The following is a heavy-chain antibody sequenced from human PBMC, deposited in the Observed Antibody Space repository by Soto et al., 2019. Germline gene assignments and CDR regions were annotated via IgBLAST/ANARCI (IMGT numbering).Heavy chain of an antibody. J-gene: IGHJ4*02. CDR3: ARAGYCTNGVCSYFDY. D-gene: IGHD2-8*01. CDR1: GFTFSSYS. Sequence: EVQLVESGGGLVKPGGSLRLSCAASGFTFSSYSMNWVRQAPGKGLEWVSSISSSSSYTYYADSVKGRFTISRDNAKNSLYLQMNSLRAEDTAVYYCARAGYCTNGVCSYFDYWGQGTLVTVSS. CDR2: ISSSSSYT. V-gene: IGHV3-21*01.